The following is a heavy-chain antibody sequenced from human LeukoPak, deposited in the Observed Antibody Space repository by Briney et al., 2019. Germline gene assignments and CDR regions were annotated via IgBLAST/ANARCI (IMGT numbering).Heavy chain of an antibody. D-gene: IGHD5-24*01. CDR3: ARVTIGYFDY. J-gene: IGHJ4*02. CDR1: GYTITSYG. CDR2: IIPIFGTA. V-gene: IGHV1-69*05. Sequence: SVKVSCKASGYTITSYGISWVRQAPGQGLEWMGGIIPIFGTANYAQKFQGRVTITTDESTSTAYMELSSLRSEDTAVYYCARVTIGYFDYWGQGTLVTVSS.